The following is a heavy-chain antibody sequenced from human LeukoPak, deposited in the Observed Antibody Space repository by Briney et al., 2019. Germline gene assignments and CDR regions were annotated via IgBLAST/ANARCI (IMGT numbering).Heavy chain of an antibody. CDR1: GGTFSSYA. CDR2: IIPIFGTA. V-gene: IGHV1-69*13. D-gene: IGHD3-10*01. J-gene: IGHJ6*03. CDR3: ARGGGTSYYYYYMDV. Sequence: ASVKVSCKASGGTFSSYAISWVRQAPGQGLEWMGGIIPIFGTANYAQKFQGRVTITADESTSAAYMELSSLRSEDTAVYYCARGGGTSYYYYYMDVWGKGTTVTISS.